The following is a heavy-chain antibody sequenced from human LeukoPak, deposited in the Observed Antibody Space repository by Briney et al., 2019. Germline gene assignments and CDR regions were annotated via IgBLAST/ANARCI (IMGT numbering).Heavy chain of an antibody. J-gene: IGHJ4*02. CDR3: ARDPPAVKSGTYG. CDR2: IYSGGAT. CDR1: GFTFSTYA. D-gene: IGHD4-11*01. Sequence: GGSLRLSCAASGFTFSTYAMSWVRQAPGKGLEWVSRIYSGGATYYADSVKGRFTISRDSSKNTLFLQMNSLRAEDTAVYYCARDPPAVKSGTYGWGQGTLVTVSS. V-gene: IGHV3-66*01.